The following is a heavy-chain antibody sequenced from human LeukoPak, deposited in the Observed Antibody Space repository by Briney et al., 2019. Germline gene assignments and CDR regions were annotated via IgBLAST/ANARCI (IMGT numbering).Heavy chain of an antibody. D-gene: IGHD3-22*01. V-gene: IGHV3-7*01. CDR2: IKQDGSEK. CDR1: GFTFSNYW. CDR3: AKDPLYYYDSSGYSARPLDY. Sequence: GGSLRLSCAASGFTFSNYWMGWVRQAPGEGLEWVANIKQDGSEKRYVDPVKGRFTISRDNAKNSLYLQMNSLRAEDTAVYYCAKDPLYYYDSSGYSARPLDYWGQGTLVTVSS. J-gene: IGHJ4*02.